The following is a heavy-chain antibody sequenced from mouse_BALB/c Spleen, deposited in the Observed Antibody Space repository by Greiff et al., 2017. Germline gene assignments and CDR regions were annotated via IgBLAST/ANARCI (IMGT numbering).Heavy chain of an antibody. D-gene: IGHD1-3*01. CDR3: ARQKYRMDY. J-gene: IGHJ4*01. CDR2: ISSGGGST. V-gene: IGHV5-12-1*01. CDR1: GFAFSSYD. Sequence: EVQGVESGGGLVKPGGSLKLSCAASGFAFSSYDMSWVRQTPEKRLEWVAYISSGGGSTYYPDTVKGRFTISRDNAKNTLYLQMSSLKSEDTAMYYCARQKYRMDYWGQGTSVTVSS.